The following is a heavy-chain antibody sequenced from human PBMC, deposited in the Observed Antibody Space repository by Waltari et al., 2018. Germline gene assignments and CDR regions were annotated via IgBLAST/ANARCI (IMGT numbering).Heavy chain of an antibody. Sequence: QVQLQESGPGLVKPSETLSLTCTVSGGSISSYSCSWIRQPPGKGLEWIGYIYYSGSTNYNPSLKSRVTISVDTSKNQFSLKLSSVTAADTAVYYCARAPYGSGSYIGYFDYWGQGTLVTVSS. CDR3: ARAPYGSGSYIGYFDY. J-gene: IGHJ4*02. D-gene: IGHD3-10*01. V-gene: IGHV4-59*01. CDR1: GGSISSYS. CDR2: IYYSGST.